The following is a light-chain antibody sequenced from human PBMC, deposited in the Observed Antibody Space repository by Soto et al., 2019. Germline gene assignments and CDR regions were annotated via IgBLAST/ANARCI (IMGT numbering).Light chain of an antibody. CDR3: QQYNSYSFT. CDR2: RAS. CDR1: QSISSW. Sequence: DIQMTQSPSTLSASVGERVNITCRASQSISSWLAWYQQKPGKAPKLLIYRASDLQSGVPSRFSGSGSGTEFTLTISSLQTDDIATYYCQQYNSYSFTFGRGTKVDVK. J-gene: IGKJ3*01. V-gene: IGKV1-5*03.